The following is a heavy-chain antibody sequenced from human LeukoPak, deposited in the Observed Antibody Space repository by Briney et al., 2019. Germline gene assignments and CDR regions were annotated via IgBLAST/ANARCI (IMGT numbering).Heavy chain of an antibody. CDR1: GFTSDNYG. D-gene: IGHD2-2*01. J-gene: IGHJ4*02. Sequence: GGSLRLSCAASGFTSDNYGLSWVRQAPGKGLEWVSAISGSGGSTYYADSVKGRFTISRDNSKNTLYLQMNSLRAEDTAVYYCAKASGYCSSTSCAYYFDYWGQGTLVTVSS. CDR3: AKASGYCSSTSCAYYFDY. CDR2: ISGSGGST. V-gene: IGHV3-23*01.